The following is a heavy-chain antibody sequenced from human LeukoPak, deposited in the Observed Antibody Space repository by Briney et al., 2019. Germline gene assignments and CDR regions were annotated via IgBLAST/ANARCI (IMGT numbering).Heavy chain of an antibody. J-gene: IGHJ3*02. D-gene: IGHD2-2*01. CDR2: IRSKAYGGTT. V-gene: IGHV3-49*04. CDR1: GFTFGDYA. Sequence: GGSLRLSCTASGFTFGDYAMSWVRQAPGKGLEGVGFIRSKAYGGTTEYAASVKGRFTISRDDSKSIAYLQMNRLKTEDTAVYYCTPSCTSCWGYDAFDIWGQGTMVTVSS. CDR3: TPSCTSCWGYDAFDI.